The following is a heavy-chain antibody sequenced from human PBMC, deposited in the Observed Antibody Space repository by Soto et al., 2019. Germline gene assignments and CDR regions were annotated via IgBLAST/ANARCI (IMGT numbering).Heavy chain of an antibody. CDR3: ARSGDYYGSGSYPDAFDI. D-gene: IGHD3-10*01. Sequence: SETLSLTCTVSGGSISSYYWSWIRQPPGKGLEWIGYIYYSGSTNYNPSLKSRVAISVDTSKNQFSLKLSSVTAADTAVYYCARSGDYYGSGSYPDAFDIWGQGTTVTVSS. CDR1: GGSISSYY. J-gene: IGHJ3*02. CDR2: IYYSGST. V-gene: IGHV4-59*01.